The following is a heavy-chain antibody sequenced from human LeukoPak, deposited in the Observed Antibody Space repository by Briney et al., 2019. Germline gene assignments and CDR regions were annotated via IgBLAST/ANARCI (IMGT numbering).Heavy chain of an antibody. CDR3: ARDSEGVVPAGIFDY. CDR2: IKQDGSEK. Sequence: GGSLRLSCAASGFTFSNYWLTWVRQAPGQGLEWVANIKQDGSEKHYVDSVKGRFTISRDNAKNSLYLQMNSLRAEDTAVYYCARDSEGVVPAGIFDYWGQGSLVTVSS. J-gene: IGHJ4*02. CDR1: GFTFSNYW. D-gene: IGHD2-2*01. V-gene: IGHV3-7*01.